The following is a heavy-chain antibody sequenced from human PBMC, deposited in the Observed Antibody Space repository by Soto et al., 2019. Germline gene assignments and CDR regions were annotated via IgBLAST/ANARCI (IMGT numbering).Heavy chain of an antibody. J-gene: IGHJ5*02. CDR3: AKSLFGSSSGGWFDP. CDR1: GYSFSVYY. CDR2: IVPKSGDT. D-gene: IGHD6-6*01. V-gene: IGHV1-2*02. Sequence: ASVKVSCKTSGYSFSVYYLHCVLQFPGQGPEWMGWIVPKSGDTKHARQFQGRVTMTRDTSIKTAYMEMTRLTSDDTAVYFCAKSLFGSSSGGWFDPWGQGTLVTVSS.